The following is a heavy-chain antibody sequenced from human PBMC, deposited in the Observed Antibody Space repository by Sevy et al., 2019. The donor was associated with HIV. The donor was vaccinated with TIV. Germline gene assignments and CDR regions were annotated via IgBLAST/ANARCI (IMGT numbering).Heavy chain of an antibody. J-gene: IGHJ3*02. Sequence: EGSLRLSCAASGFTFSSYAMNWVRQAPGKGLEWVSTIYGSGGVTYYADSVKGRFTISRDKSKNTLYLQMNSLRAEDTAVYYCAGGRYDSSGSFDAFDIWGQGTMVTVSS. D-gene: IGHD3-22*01. CDR1: GFTFSSYA. CDR2: IYGSGGVT. CDR3: AGGRYDSSGSFDAFDI. V-gene: IGHV3-23*01.